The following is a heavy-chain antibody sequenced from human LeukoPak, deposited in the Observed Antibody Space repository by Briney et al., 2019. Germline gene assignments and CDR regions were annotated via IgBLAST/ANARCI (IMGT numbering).Heavy chain of an antibody. D-gene: IGHD6-19*01. CDR1: GDSIVRGDYY. CDR3: ARAVGGVIAVAGTLYFDY. Sequence: PSETLSLTCTVSGDSIVRGDYYWSWLRQHPGKGLEWIGYIHHSGVTRYSSSLKSRVTISVDTSKNQFSLKLSSVTAADTAVYYCARAVGGVIAVAGTLYFDYWGQGTLVTVSS. CDR2: IHHSGVT. J-gene: IGHJ4*02. V-gene: IGHV4-31*03.